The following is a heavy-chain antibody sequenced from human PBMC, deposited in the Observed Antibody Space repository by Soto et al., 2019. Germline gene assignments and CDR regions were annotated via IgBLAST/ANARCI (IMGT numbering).Heavy chain of an antibody. D-gene: IGHD6-13*01. J-gene: IGHJ5*02. CDR1: GGSISSGGYY. V-gene: IGHV4-31*03. Sequence: PSETLSLTCTVSGGSISSGGYYWSWIRQHPGKGLEWIGYIYYSGSTYYNPSLKSRVTISVDTSNNQFSLKLSSVTAADTAVYYCARDTVGKAAGTIWFDPWGQGTLVTVSS. CDR2: IYYSGST. CDR3: ARDTVGKAAGTIWFDP.